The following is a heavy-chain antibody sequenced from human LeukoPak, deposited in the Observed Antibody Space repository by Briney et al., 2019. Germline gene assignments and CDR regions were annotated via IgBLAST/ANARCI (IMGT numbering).Heavy chain of an antibody. CDR3: AKASGGYYFEY. CDR1: GSTFNNYA. V-gene: IGHV3-23*01. CDR2: ISGSGGST. Sequence: GGSLRLSCAASGSTFNNYAMNWVRQAPGKGLEWVSGISGSGGSTYYADSVKGQFTISRDNSKNTLYLQMNSLRAEDTAVYYCAKASGGYYFEYWGQGTLVTVSS. J-gene: IGHJ4*02. D-gene: IGHD6-19*01.